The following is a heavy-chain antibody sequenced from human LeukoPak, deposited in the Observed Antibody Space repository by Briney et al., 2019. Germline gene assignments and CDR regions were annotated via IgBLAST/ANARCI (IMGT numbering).Heavy chain of an antibody. CDR2: INRSGST. D-gene: IGHD4-23*01. V-gene: IGHV4-34*01. Sequence: NPSETLSLTCAVYGGSFSGYYWSWIRQPPGKGLEWIGEINRSGSTNYNPSLKSRVTISVDTSKNQFSLKLSSVTAADTAVYYCARGWNGGSFDYWGQGTLVTVSS. CDR3: ARGWNGGSFDY. J-gene: IGHJ4*02. CDR1: GGSFSGYY.